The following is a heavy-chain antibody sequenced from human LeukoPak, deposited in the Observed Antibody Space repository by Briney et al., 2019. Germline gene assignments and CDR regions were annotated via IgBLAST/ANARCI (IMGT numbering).Heavy chain of an antibody. D-gene: IGHD3-3*01. CDR3: ERGLVSDFWSGSYPQHYYYYIDV. J-gene: IGHJ6*03. CDR2: VYSSGST. CDR1: GGSISRYY. Sequence: PSETLSLTCIVSGGSISRYYWSWLRQPPGKGLEWIGYVYSSGSTTYDPSLKSRVTISLDTSRNQFSLKLTSVTAADTAVYFCERGLVSDFWSGSYPQHYYYYIDVWGKGTPVTVSS. V-gene: IGHV4-4*09.